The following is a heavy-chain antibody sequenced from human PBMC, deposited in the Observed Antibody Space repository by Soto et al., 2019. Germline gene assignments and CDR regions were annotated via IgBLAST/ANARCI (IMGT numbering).Heavy chain of an antibody. V-gene: IGHV1-8*01. J-gene: IGHJ6*03. CDR3: ARGYCSGGSCYYYYYYYMDV. D-gene: IGHD2-15*01. Sequence: SLKDSCKASGYTFTSYDINWVRQATGQGLEWMGWMNPNSGNTGYAQKFQGRVTMTRNTSISTAYMELSSLRSEDTAVYYCARGYCSGGSCYYYYYYYMDVWGKGTTVTVSS. CDR2: MNPNSGNT. CDR1: GYTFTSYD.